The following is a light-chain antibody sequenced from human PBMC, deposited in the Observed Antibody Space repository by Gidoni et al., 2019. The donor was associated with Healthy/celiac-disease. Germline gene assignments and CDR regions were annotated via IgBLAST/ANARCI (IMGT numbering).Light chain of an antibody. J-gene: IGKJ1*01. CDR3: QQSYSTPWT. Sequence: DIKMTQSPSSLSASVEDRVTITCRASQSISSYLNWYQQKQGKAPKLLIYAASSLQSGVQSRFSGSGSGTDFTLTISSLQPEDFATYYCQQSYSTPWTFGQGTKVEIK. CDR1: QSISSY. CDR2: AAS. V-gene: IGKV1-39*01.